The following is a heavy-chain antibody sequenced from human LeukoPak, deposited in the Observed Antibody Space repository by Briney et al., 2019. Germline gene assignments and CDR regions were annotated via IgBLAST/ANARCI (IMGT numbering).Heavy chain of an antibody. Sequence: GGSLRLSCAASGFSFSRYAMSWVRQAPGKGLEWVSSISSSSSYIYYADSVKGRFTISRDNAKNSLYLQMNSLRAEDTAVYYCARDSVAGTDYWGQGTLVTVSS. V-gene: IGHV3-21*01. CDR1: GFSFSRYA. CDR3: ARDSVAGTDY. J-gene: IGHJ4*02. CDR2: ISSSSSYI. D-gene: IGHD6-19*01.